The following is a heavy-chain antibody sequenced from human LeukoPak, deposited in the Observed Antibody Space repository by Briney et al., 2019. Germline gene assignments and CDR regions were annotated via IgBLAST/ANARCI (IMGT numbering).Heavy chain of an antibody. J-gene: IGHJ3*02. CDR2: IYYSGST. CDR3: ARGIVVVVFDI. Sequence: PSETLSLTCTVSGGSISGHYWSWIRQPPGKGLEWIGYIYYSGSTNYNPSLKSRVTISVDTSKNQFSLKLSSVTAADTAVYYCARGIVVVVFDIWGQGTMVTVSS. V-gene: IGHV4-59*11. D-gene: IGHD2-2*01. CDR1: GGSISGHY.